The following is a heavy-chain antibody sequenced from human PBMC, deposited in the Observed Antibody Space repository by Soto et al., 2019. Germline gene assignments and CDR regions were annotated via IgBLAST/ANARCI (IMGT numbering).Heavy chain of an antibody. CDR1: GFTFSNYG. Sequence: GGSLRLSCAASGFTFSNYGMHWVRQAPGKGLEWVAVIWYDGSNKYYADSVKGRFTISRDNSKNTLYLQMNSLRAEDTAVYYCASGVVRGAFDIWGQETMVTVS. CDR3: ASGVVRGAFDI. V-gene: IGHV3-33*01. J-gene: IGHJ3*02. CDR2: IWYDGSNK. D-gene: IGHD6-6*01.